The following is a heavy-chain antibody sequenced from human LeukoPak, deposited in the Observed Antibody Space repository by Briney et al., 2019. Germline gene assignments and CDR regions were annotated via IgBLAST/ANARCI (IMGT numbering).Heavy chain of an antibody. D-gene: IGHD5-12*01. Sequence: GGSLRLSCAASGFIFTNYAMIWVRQAPGKGLEWVSAISVSGATTYYADSVKGRFTLSRDNSKNTLYLQMNSLRAEDTAVYYCAKDREWLRPRNFDYWGQGTLVTVSS. V-gene: IGHV3-23*01. J-gene: IGHJ4*02. CDR3: AKDREWLRPRNFDY. CDR2: ISVSGATT. CDR1: GFIFTNYA.